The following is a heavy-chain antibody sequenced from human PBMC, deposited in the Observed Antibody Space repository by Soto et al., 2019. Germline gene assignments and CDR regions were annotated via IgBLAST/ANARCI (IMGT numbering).Heavy chain of an antibody. D-gene: IGHD6-19*01. CDR1: GYTFSRYS. V-gene: IGHV1-18*01. Sequence: QVQLVQSGAEVKKPGASVKVSCKASGYTFSRYSISWVRQAPGQGLEWMGWISAYNGDRNYAQEVQGRVTLTTDTSTSTAYRELRSLRSDDTAVYYCARDHAGSGWFRFDYWGQGTLVTVSS. CDR2: ISAYNGDR. J-gene: IGHJ4*02. CDR3: ARDHAGSGWFRFDY.